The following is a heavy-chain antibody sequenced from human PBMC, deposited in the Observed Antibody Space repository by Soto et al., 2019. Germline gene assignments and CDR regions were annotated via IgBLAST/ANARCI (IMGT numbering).Heavy chain of an antibody. CDR3: ARPGFLGGSLDY. J-gene: IGHJ4*02. CDR1: GFAVSGNY. CDR2: LYSGGNT. Sequence: EVQLVETGGGLIQPGGSLRLSCAASGFAVSGNYMTWVRQAPGKGLEWVSVLYSGGNTYYADSVKGRFTISRDNSKNTLYLQMNSLRDGDTAVYYCARPGFLGGSLDYWGQGTLVTVSS. D-gene: IGHD2-15*01. V-gene: IGHV3-53*02.